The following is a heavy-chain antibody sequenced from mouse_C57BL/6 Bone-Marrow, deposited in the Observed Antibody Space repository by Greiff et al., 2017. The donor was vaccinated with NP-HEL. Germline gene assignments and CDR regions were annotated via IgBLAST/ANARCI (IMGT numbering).Heavy chain of an antibody. D-gene: IGHD1-1*01. CDR3: ASRNYYGSSYHFFAY. CDR1: GYTFPSYG. J-gene: IGHJ3*01. Sequence: QVQLQQSGAELARPGASVKLSCKASGYTFPSYGISWVKQRTGQGLEWIGEIYPRSGNTYYNEKFKGKATLTADKSSSTAYMELRSLTSEDSAVYFCASRNYYGSSYHFFAYWGQGTLVTVSA. V-gene: IGHV1-81*01. CDR2: IYPRSGNT.